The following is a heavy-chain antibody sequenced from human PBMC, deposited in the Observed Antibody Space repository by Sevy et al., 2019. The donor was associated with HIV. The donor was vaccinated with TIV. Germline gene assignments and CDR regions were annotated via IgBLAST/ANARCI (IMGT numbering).Heavy chain of an antibody. CDR1: GFTFSSYW. Sequence: GGSLRLSCAASGFTFSSYWMSWVRQAPGKGLEWVANIKQDGSEKYYVDSVKGRFTISRDNAKNSLYLQMNSLRAEDKSVYYCAREEALHYGDYVNYWGQGTLVTVSS. J-gene: IGHJ4*02. CDR2: IKQDGSEK. CDR3: AREEALHYGDYVNY. V-gene: IGHV3-7*03. D-gene: IGHD4-17*01.